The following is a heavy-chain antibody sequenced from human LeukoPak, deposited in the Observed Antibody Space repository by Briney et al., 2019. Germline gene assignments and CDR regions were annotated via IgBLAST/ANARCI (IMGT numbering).Heavy chain of an antibody. J-gene: IGHJ6*03. Sequence: GGSLRLSCAASGLTFDDYGVSWVRQAPGKGLEWVSGINWNGGSTGYADSVKGRFTISRDNAKNSLYLQMNSLRAEDTAVYYCARGPAPYDFWRGYYSEYYYYYMDVWGKGTTVTVSS. CDR1: GLTFDDYG. CDR3: ARGPAPYDFWRGYYSEYYYYYMDV. V-gene: IGHV3-20*04. D-gene: IGHD3-3*01. CDR2: INWNGGST.